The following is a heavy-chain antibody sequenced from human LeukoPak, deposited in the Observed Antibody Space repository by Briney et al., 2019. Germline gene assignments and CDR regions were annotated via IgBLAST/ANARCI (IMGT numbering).Heavy chain of an antibody. Sequence: ASVKVSCKASGYTFTDYLINWVRQAAEQGLEWMGWINPNSGGTYYAQKFQGRVTMTRDTSISTTYMELSRLTSDDTAVYYCARGDYAEYFQHWGQGTLVTVSS. D-gene: IGHD4-17*01. J-gene: IGHJ1*01. V-gene: IGHV1-2*02. CDR1: GYTFTDYL. CDR2: INPNSGGT. CDR3: ARGDYAEYFQH.